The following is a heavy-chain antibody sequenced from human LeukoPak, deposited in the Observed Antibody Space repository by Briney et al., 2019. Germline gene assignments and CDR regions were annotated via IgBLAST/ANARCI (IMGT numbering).Heavy chain of an antibody. Sequence: GGSLRLSCAASGFTFSGFGMHWVRQAPGKGLEWVSAISGSGGSTYYADSVKGRFTISRDNSKNTLYLQMNSLRAEDTAVYYCANGGVVVVAAYYFDYWGQGTLVTVSS. CDR3: ANGGVVVVAAYYFDY. D-gene: IGHD2-15*01. CDR2: ISGSGGST. V-gene: IGHV3-23*01. J-gene: IGHJ4*02. CDR1: GFTFSGFG.